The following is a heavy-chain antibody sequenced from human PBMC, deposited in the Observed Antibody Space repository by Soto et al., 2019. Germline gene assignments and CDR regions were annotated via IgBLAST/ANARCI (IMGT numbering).Heavy chain of an antibody. D-gene: IGHD2-2*01. CDR1: GYTFTSYG. J-gene: IGHJ5*02. CDR2: IIPIFSTS. Sequence: ASAKVSCKASGYTFTSYGIHWVRQAPGQGLEWMGGIIPIFSTSNYAQKFQGRVTITADEPTSTAYMELSSLRSEDTAVYYCAREMVVVPAVKGPWQNDYNWFDPWGQGSLVTVSS. CDR3: AREMVVVPAVKGPWQNDYNWFDP. V-gene: IGHV1-69*13.